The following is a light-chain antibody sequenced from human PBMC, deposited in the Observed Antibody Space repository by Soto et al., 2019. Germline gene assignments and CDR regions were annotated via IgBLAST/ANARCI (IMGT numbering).Light chain of an antibody. Sequence: DIQMTQSPSTPAASVGDTVIITCRASQSISTWLAWYKQKPGKAPKLLIYDASSLESGVPSRFSGSGSGTEFTLTIRSLKPEDFATYYCQQYNSPITGGQGTRLEIK. CDR1: QSISTW. CDR3: QQYNSPIT. J-gene: IGKJ5*01. V-gene: IGKV1-5*01. CDR2: DAS.